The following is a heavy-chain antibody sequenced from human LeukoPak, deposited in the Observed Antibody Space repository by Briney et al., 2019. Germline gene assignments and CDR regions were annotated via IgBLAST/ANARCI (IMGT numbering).Heavy chain of an antibody. J-gene: IGHJ6*02. Sequence: TGEPLKISCKGSGYSFTSYWIGWVRQMPGKGLEWMGIIYPGDSDTRYSPSFQGQVTISADKSISTAYLQWSSLKASDTAMYYCASAMDYYYYGMDVWGQGTTVTVSS. CDR3: ASAMDYYYYGMDV. CDR1: GYSFTSYW. V-gene: IGHV5-51*01. CDR2: IYPGDSDT.